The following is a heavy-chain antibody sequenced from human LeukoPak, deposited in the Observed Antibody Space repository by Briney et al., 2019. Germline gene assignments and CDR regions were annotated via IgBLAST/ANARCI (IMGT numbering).Heavy chain of an antibody. Sequence: PGGSLRLSCAASGFTFSGYWMHWVRQAPGKGLLWVSRINSDGTTTYYADSVKGRFTISRDNAKNTLYLQVNSLRAEDTAVYYCARGNYYGMDVWGQGTTVTVSS. J-gene: IGHJ6*02. CDR1: GFTFSGYW. V-gene: IGHV3-74*01. CDR3: ARGNYYGMDV. CDR2: INSDGTTT.